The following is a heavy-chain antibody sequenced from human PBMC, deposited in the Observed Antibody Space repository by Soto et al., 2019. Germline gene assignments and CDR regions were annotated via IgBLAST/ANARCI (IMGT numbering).Heavy chain of an antibody. CDR2: IPYDGSNK. CDR3: AKDWGRGYSYGRDY. V-gene: IGHV3-30*18. J-gene: IGHJ4*02. D-gene: IGHD5-18*01. CDR1: GFTFSSYV. Sequence: GGSLRLSCAASGFTFSSYVMHWVGQSPGKGLEWVAVIPYDGSNKYYADSVKGRFTISRDNSKNTLYLQMNSLRAEDTAVYYCAKDWGRGYSYGRDYWGQGTLVTVSS.